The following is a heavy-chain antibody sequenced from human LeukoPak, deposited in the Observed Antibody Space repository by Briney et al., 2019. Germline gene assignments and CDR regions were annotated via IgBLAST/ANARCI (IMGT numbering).Heavy chain of an antibody. D-gene: IGHD6-13*01. CDR2: IIPIFGTA. CDR1: GGTFSSYA. J-gene: IGHJ4*02. Sequence: SVKVSCKASGGTFSSYAISWVRQAPGQGLEWMGGIIPIFGTANYAQKFQGRVTITADKSTSTAYMELSSLRSEDTAVYYCARDSSYSSSWYVSGFDYWGQGTLVTVSS. V-gene: IGHV1-69*06. CDR3: ARDSSYSSSWYVSGFDY.